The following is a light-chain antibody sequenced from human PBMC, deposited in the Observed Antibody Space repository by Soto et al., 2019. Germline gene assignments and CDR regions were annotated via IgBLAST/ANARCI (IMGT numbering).Light chain of an antibody. CDR3: HQYGTSPQT. CDR2: DAS. CDR1: QSVGNNF. V-gene: IGKV3-20*01. Sequence: EIVLTQSPDTLSLSPGERATLSCRASQSVGNNFLAWYQQKPGQAPTLLIYDASSRASGLPDRFSGSGSESDFTFTVSRLELEDFAVYFCHQYGTSPQTFGQGTKVEI. J-gene: IGKJ1*01.